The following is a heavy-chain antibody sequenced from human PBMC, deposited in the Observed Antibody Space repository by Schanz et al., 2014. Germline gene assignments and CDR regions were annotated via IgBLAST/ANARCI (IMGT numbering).Heavy chain of an antibody. D-gene: IGHD6-19*01. V-gene: IGHV3-23*01. J-gene: IGHJ4*02. CDR3: AKAGSGWSTAGYYY. CDR2: IGGSGDST. Sequence: VQLLESGGGLVQPGGSLRLSCAASGFTFSNHALSWVRQAPGKGLEWVSGIGGSGDSTHYADSVKGRFIISRDNSKNTLFLQMDSLRVEDTAVYYCAKAGSGWSTAGYYYWGQGTLVAVSS. CDR1: GFTFSNHA.